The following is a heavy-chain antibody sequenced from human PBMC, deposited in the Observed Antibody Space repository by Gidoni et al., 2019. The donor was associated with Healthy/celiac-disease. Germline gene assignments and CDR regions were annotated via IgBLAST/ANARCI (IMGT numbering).Heavy chain of an antibody. Sequence: QVQLQESGPGLVKPSQTLSLTFTVSGGSHSSGSYYWSWIRQPAGKGLEWIGRIYTSGSTNYNPSLKSRVTISVDTSKNQFSLKLSSVTAADTAVYYCARDPVDTATGSPGYWGQGTLVTVSS. CDR1: GGSHSSGSYY. CDR3: ARDPVDTATGSPGY. D-gene: IGHD5-18*01. J-gene: IGHJ4*02. CDR2: IYTSGST. V-gene: IGHV4-61*02.